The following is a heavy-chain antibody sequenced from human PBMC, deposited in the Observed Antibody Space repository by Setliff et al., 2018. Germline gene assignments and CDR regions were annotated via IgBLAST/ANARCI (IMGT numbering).Heavy chain of an antibody. CDR3: AKLQEDDY. Sequence: RGESLRLSCAASGFTFSSYGMYWVRQAPGKGLEWVAVIWYDGSEKKYADSVRGRFTISRDNSKNTLYLQMNSLRVEDTAVYYCAKLQEDDYWGQGTLVTVSS. V-gene: IGHV3-33*06. J-gene: IGHJ4*02. CDR1: GFTFSSYG. CDR2: IWYDGSEK.